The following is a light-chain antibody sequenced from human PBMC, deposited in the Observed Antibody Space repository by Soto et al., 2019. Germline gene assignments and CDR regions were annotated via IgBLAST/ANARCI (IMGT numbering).Light chain of an antibody. CDR3: SSYAGNKNV. CDR2: EVS. V-gene: IGLV2-8*01. Sequence: QSALTQPPSASGSPGQSVTISCTGTSSDVGGYNYVSWYQQHPGKAPKLMIYEVSKRPSGVPDRFSGSKSGNTASLTVSGLQAEDEAVYYCSSYAGNKNVFGTGTKLTVL. J-gene: IGLJ1*01. CDR1: SSDVGGYNY.